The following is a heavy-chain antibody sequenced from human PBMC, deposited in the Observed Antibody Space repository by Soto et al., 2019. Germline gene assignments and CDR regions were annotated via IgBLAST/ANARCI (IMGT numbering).Heavy chain of an antibody. CDR3: ARGEGPNDFWSGYYWAPFGY. CDR2: ISSSSSTI. J-gene: IGHJ4*02. Sequence: GGSLRLSCAASGFTFSSYSMNWVRQAPGKGLEWVSYISSSSSTIYYADSVKGRFTISRDNAKNSLYLQMNSLRAEDTAVYYCARGEGPNDFWSGYYWAPFGYWGQGTLVTVSS. CDR1: GFTFSSYS. V-gene: IGHV3-48*01. D-gene: IGHD3-3*01.